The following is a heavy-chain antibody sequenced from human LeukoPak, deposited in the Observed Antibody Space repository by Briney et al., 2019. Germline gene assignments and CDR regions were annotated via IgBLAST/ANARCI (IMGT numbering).Heavy chain of an antibody. D-gene: IGHD3-22*01. V-gene: IGHV4-30-4*01. CDR2: IYYSGST. Sequence: SQTLSLTCTVSGGSISSGDYYWSWLRQPPGQGLEWIGYIYYSGSTYYNPSLKSRVTISVDTSKNQFSLKLSSVTAADTAVYYCASRYYYDSSGFDYWGQGTLVTVSS. CDR3: ASRYYYDSSGFDY. J-gene: IGHJ4*02. CDR1: GGSISSGDYY.